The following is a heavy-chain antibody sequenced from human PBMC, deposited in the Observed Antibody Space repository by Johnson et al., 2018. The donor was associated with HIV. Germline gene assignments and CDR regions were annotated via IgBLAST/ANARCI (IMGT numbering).Heavy chain of an antibody. Sequence: VQLVESGGGLVKPGGSLRLSCVASGFIFSNAWMRWVRQAPGKGLEWVGRSKSKTDGGPTDYAAPVKGRFTISRDNSNNTLYLQMNSLKIEDTAVYYCTTDPRFLEWLLRGGTDPFHIWGQGTMVTVSS. CDR3: TTDPRFLEWLLRGGTDPFHI. V-gene: IGHV3-15*01. J-gene: IGHJ3*02. CDR1: GFIFSNAW. CDR2: SKSKTDGGPT. D-gene: IGHD3-3*01.